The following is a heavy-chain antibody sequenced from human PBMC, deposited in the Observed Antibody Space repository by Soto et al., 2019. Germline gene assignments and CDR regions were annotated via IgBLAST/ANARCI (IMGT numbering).Heavy chain of an antibody. CDR1: GGTFSSYA. CDR2: IIPIFGTA. CDR3: ARGGCSGGSCYSNYYFYYGMEL. J-gene: IGHJ6*04. V-gene: IGHV1-69*13. Sequence: SVKVSCKASGGTFSSYAISWVRQAPGQGLEWMGGIIPIFGTANYAQKFQGRVTITADESTSTAYMELSSLRSEDTAVYYCARGGCSGGSCYSNYYFYYGMELWGIGNTVTXSS. D-gene: IGHD2-15*01.